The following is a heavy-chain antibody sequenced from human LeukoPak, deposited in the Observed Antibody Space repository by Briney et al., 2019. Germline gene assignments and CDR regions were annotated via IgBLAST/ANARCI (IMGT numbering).Heavy chain of an antibody. CDR3: AKRRTYSGSSGGLGNGYYFDY. D-gene: IGHD6-6*01. CDR1: GFTFSSYA. J-gene: IGHJ4*02. CDR2: ISGSGGST. V-gene: IGHV3-23*01. Sequence: PGGSLRLSCAASGFTFSSYAMSWVRQAPGKGLEWVSGISGSGGSTYYADSVKGRFTISRDNSKNTLYLQMNSLRAEDTAIYYCAKRRTYSGSSGGLGNGYYFDYWGQGTLVTVSS.